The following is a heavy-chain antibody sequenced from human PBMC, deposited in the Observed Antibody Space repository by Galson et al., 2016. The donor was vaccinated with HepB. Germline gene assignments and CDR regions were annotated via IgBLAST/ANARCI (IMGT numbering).Heavy chain of an antibody. V-gene: IGHV3-30*18. CDR3: AKSPYYYGSGTYYNSPVFDY. J-gene: IGHJ4*02. D-gene: IGHD3-10*01. CDR2: VSYDGSNK. CDR1: GFNFSSYG. Sequence: SLRLSCAASGFNFSSYGMHWVRQAPGKGLEWVAIVSYDGSNKYYADSVKGRFTISRDNSKNPLYLQMNSLRAEDTAVYYCAKSPYYYGSGTYYNSPVFDYWGQGTLVTVSS.